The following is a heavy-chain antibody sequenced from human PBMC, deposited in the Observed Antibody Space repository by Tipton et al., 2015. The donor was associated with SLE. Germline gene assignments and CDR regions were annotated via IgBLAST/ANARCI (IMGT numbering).Heavy chain of an antibody. J-gene: IGHJ4*02. CDR1: GGSFSGYY. CDR3: AGTPWLVRFEY. Sequence: TLSLTCAVYGGSFSGYYWSWIRQPPGKGPEWIGEMDHSGITNYNPSLKSRVTISVETSKNHFSLTLSSVTAADTATYYCAGTPWLVRFEYWGQGTLVNVSP. D-gene: IGHD6-19*01. V-gene: IGHV4-34*01. CDR2: MDHSGIT.